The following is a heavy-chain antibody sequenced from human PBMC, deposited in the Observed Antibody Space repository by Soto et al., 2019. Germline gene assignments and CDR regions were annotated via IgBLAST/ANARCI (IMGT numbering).Heavy chain of an antibody. D-gene: IGHD6-19*01. V-gene: IGHV4-39*01. CDR2: IYYSGST. CDR1: GGSISSSSYY. J-gene: IGHJ4*02. CDR3: QRLLSSGWYTALDY. Sequence: SETLSLTCTVSGGSISSSSYYWGWIRQPPGKGLEWIGSIYYSGSTYYNPSLKSRVTISVDTSKNQFSLKLSSVTAADTAVYYRQRLLSSGWYTALDYWGQGTLVTVSS.